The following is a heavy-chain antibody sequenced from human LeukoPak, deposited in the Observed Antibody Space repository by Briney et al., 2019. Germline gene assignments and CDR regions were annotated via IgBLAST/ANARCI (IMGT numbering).Heavy chain of an antibody. CDR2: IKQDGSEK. J-gene: IGHJ4*02. CDR3: ARGRGLEY. CDR1: GFTFSSYW. V-gene: IGHV3-7*01. Sequence: GGSLRLSCLVSGFTFSSYWMTWVRQPPGKGLEWVANIKQDGSEKDYADSVKGRFTISRDNAKNSMYLQMNSLRAEDTAVYYCARGRGLEYWGQGSLVTVSS. D-gene: IGHD3-10*01.